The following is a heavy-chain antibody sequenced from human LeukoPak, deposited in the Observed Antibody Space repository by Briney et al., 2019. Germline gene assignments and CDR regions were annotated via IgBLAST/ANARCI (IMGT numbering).Heavy chain of an antibody. J-gene: IGHJ4*02. CDR3: ARGSQWLTDYFDY. V-gene: IGHV4-34*01. CDR1: GGSFSGYY. D-gene: IGHD6-19*01. CDR2: INHSGST. Sequence: SETLSLTCAVYGGSFSGYYWSWIRQPPGKGLEWIGEINHSGSTNYNPSLKSRVTISVDTSKNQFSLKLSSVTAADTAVYYCARGSQWLTDYFDYWGQGTLVPVSS.